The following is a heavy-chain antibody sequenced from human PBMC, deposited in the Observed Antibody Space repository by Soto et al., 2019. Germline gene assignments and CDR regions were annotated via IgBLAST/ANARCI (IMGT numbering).Heavy chain of an antibody. Sequence: GGSLRLSCAASGFTFSSYGMHWVRQAPGKGLEWVAVISYDGSNKYYADSVKGRFTISRDNSKNTLYLQMNSLRAEDTAVYYCAKDGQQRFDYWGQGTLVTVSS. V-gene: IGHV3-30*18. D-gene: IGHD6-13*01. CDR2: ISYDGSNK. J-gene: IGHJ4*02. CDR1: GFTFSSYG. CDR3: AKDGQQRFDY.